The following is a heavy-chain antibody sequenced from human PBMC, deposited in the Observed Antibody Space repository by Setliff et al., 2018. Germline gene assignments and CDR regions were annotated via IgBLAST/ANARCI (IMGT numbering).Heavy chain of an antibody. V-gene: IGHV3-7*05. Sequence: PGGSLRLSCAASGFTFSSYWMSWVRQAPGKGLEWVANIKQDGSEKYYVDSVKGRFTISRDNAKNSLYLQMNSLRAEDTAVYYCARPSESSGWYYFDYWGQGTLVTVSS. CDR2: IKQDGSEK. CDR3: ARPSESSGWYYFDY. D-gene: IGHD6-19*01. CDR1: GFTFSSYW. J-gene: IGHJ4*02.